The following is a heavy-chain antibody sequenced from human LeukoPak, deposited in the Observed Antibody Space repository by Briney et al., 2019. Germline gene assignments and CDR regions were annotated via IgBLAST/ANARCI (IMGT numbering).Heavy chain of an antibody. Sequence: PSETLSLTCTVSAGSISTFYWTWIRQPAGKGLEWIGRINYSGSTNYNPSLRGRVSMSVDRPKNQFSLTLNSVTAADTALYYCAREGGDPRWLDPWGQGTLVTVSS. CDR3: AREGGDPRWLDP. CDR2: INYSGST. D-gene: IGHD6-25*01. CDR1: AGSISTFY. J-gene: IGHJ5*02. V-gene: IGHV4-4*07.